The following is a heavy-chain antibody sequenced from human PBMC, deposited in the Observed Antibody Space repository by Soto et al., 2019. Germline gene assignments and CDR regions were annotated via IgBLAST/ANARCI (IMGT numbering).Heavy chain of an antibody. CDR2: ISYDGSNK. CDR3: AKEYSSSSDAFDI. CDR1: GFTFSSYW. J-gene: IGHJ3*02. V-gene: IGHV3-30*18. Sequence: VQLVESGGGLVQPGGSLRLSCAASGFTFSSYWMHWVRQAPGKGLEWVAVISYDGSNKYYADSVKGRFTISRDNSKNTLYLQMNSLRAEDTAVYYCAKEYSSSSDAFDIWGQGTMVTVSS. D-gene: IGHD6-6*01.